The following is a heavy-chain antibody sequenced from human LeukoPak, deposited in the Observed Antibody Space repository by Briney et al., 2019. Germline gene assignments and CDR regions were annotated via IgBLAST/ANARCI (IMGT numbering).Heavy chain of an antibody. CDR3: ATHYGRNYYYYAMDV. CDR1: GFTFSTYA. J-gene: IGHJ6*02. D-gene: IGHD3-10*01. V-gene: IGHV3-33*01. Sequence: GGSLRLSCAASGFTFSTYAMHWVRQAPGEGLEWVAVIWYDGSSRYYPDSVKGRFTISRDNSKNTLYLQMNSLRAEDTAVYYCATHYGRNYYYYAMDVWAKGPRTPSP. CDR2: IWYDGSSR.